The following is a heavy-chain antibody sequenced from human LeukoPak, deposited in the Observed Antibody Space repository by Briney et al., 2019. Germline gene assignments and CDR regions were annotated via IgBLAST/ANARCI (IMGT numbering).Heavy chain of an antibody. CDR2: IIPIFGTA. J-gene: IGHJ4*02. CDR1: AGTFSSYA. V-gene: IGHV1-69*13. CDR3: AIDGIVGATTEAAYDY. D-gene: IGHD1-26*01. Sequence: ASVKVSCKASAGTFSSYAISWVRQAPGQGLEWMGGIIPIFGTANYAQKFQGRVTITAGESTSTAYMELSSLRSEDTAVYYCAIDGIVGATTEAAYDYWGQGTLVTVSS.